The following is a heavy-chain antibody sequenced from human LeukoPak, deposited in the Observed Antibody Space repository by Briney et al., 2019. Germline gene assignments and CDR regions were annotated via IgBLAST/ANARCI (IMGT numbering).Heavy chain of an antibody. J-gene: IGHJ4*02. CDR1: GGSFSGYY. V-gene: IGHV4-34*01. CDR2: INDSGST. CDR3: ARMGSDYYDSSAYYD. Sequence: PSETLSLTCGVYGGSFSGYYWSWIRQPPGKGLEWIGEINDSGSTNYNPSLKSRVTISVDTSKNQFSLELNSVTAADTAVYYCARMGSDYYDSSAYYDWGQGTPVTVSS. D-gene: IGHD3-22*01.